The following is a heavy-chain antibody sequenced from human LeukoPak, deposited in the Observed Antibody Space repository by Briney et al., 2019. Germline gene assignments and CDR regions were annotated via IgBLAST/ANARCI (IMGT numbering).Heavy chain of an antibody. CDR1: GFTFGDHI. J-gene: IGHJ4*02. CDR2: VSGSGSTV. V-gene: IGHV3-48*01. Sequence: GGSLGLSCAASGFTFGDHIMNWVRQLPGKRLEWVAYVSGSGSTVYYADSVKGRFTVSRDNGKSSLYLQMNSLRVEDTALYYCVRQFASWGQGTLVTVSS. CDR3: VRQFAS.